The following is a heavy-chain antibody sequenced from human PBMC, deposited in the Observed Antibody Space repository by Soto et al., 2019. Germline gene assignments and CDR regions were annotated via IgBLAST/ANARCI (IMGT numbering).Heavy chain of an antibody. CDR3: ARDQFCCYGSLYYSGMAP. CDR2: IYYSGST. V-gene: IGHV4-31*03. J-gene: IGHJ6*02. Sequence: PSRTLSITCTVYGCAISIGGYYWSWIRQHPGKGLEWIGYIYYSGSTYYNPSLKSRVTISVDTSKNQFSLKLSSVTAADTAVYYCARDQFCCYGSLYYSGMAPWGQATTLTVSS. CDR1: GCAISIGGYY. D-gene: IGHD3-10*01.